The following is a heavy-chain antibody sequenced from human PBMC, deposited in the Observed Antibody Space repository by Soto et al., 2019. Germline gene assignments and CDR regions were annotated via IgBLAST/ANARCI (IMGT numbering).Heavy chain of an antibody. Sequence: QVQLVQSGAEVKKPGSSVKVSCKASGGTFSSYTISWVRQAPGQGVEWMGRIIPILGIENYAQKFQGRVTITADKSTSTAYMELSSLRSEDTAVYYCARDNPPDIVVVPAADWGQGTLVTVSS. CDR2: IIPILGIE. V-gene: IGHV1-69*08. CDR3: ARDNPPDIVVVPAAD. J-gene: IGHJ4*02. CDR1: GGTFSSYT. D-gene: IGHD2-2*01.